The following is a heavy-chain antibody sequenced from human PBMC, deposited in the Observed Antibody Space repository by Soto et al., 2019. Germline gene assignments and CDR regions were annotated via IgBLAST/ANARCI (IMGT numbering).Heavy chain of an antibody. Sequence: ASVKVSCKTSGYTFSTIGISWVRQAPGQGLEGVGWISPDNGNRKSAQRLQGRVTLTTDTSASTAYMELRSLTSDDTAMYSCARDTEANRYNDWGQGTLVTVSS. D-gene: IGHD1-20*01. J-gene: IGHJ1*01. CDR3: ARDTEANRYND. CDR1: GYTFSTIG. V-gene: IGHV1-18*01. CDR2: ISPDNGNR.